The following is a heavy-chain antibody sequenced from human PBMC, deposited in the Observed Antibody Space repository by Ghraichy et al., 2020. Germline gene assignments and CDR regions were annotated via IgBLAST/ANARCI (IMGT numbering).Heavy chain of an antibody. CDR1: GFTFSSYA. J-gene: IGHJ4*02. D-gene: IGHD6-13*01. Sequence: GGSLRLSCAASGFTFSSYAMGWVRQAPGKGLEWVSGISGSGYSTYYADSVKGRFTISRDNSKNTLYLQMNSLRAEDTAVYYCASSGYSLYWGQGTLVTVSS. V-gene: IGHV3-23*01. CDR3: ASSGYSLY. CDR2: ISGSGYST.